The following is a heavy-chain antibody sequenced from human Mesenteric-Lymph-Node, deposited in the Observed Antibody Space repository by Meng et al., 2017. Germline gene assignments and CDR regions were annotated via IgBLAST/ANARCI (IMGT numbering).Heavy chain of an antibody. D-gene: IGHD3-10*01. CDR1: GFTFSSYG. V-gene: IGHV3-30*18. J-gene: IGHJ4*02. Sequence: QVQLVESGGGVVQPGRSLRLSCAASGFTFSSYGMHWVRQAPGKGLEWVAVTSFDGTNEYFADAVKGRFTISRDNSKNTLYLQMNSLRGDDTAVYYCAKRQYQYGSGSYDYWGQGTLVTVSS. CDR3: AKRQYQYGSGSYDY. CDR2: TSFDGTNE.